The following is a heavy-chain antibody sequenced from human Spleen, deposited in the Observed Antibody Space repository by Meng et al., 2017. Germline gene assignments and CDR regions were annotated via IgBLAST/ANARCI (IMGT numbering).Heavy chain of an antibody. Sequence: GESLKISCAASGFTFSSYWMTWVRQAPGKGLEWVANIKEDGSERYSVDSVKGRFTISRDNAKKTLYLQMNSLRTEDTAVYYCARELQTPTFDYWGQGTLVTVSS. CDR1: GFTFSSYW. CDR2: IKEDGSER. V-gene: IGHV3-7*01. CDR3: ARELQTPTFDY. D-gene: IGHD3-10*01. J-gene: IGHJ4*02.